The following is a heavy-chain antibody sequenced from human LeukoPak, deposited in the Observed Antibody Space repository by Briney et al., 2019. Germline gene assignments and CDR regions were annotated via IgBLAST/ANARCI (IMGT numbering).Heavy chain of an antibody. D-gene: IGHD6-19*01. CDR2: IYYSGST. CDR1: GGSISSSSYY. CDR3: ASPPIQYSSGWYYYY. Sequence: ADTLSLICTVSGGSISSSSYYWGWIRQPPGKGLEWIGSIYYSGSTYYNPFLKSRVTISVDTSKNQFSLKLSSVTAADTAVYYCASPPIQYSSGWYYYYWGQGTLVTVSS. J-gene: IGHJ4*02. V-gene: IGHV4-39*01.